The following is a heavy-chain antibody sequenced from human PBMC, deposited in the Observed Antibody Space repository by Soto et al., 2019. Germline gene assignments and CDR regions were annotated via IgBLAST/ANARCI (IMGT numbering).Heavy chain of an antibody. V-gene: IGHV3-23*01. CDR1: GFTFNSYA. D-gene: IGHD2-2*01. CDR3: VRKYPGTRTFDY. J-gene: IGHJ4*01. Sequence: GGSLRLSCAASGFTFNSYAMNWVRQAPGKGLAWVSAIGTDGNTYYANSVKGRFTISRDNSRTTLYLQMNSLRVEDTALYYCVRKYPGTRTFDYWGQGTLVTVSS. CDR2: IGTDGNT.